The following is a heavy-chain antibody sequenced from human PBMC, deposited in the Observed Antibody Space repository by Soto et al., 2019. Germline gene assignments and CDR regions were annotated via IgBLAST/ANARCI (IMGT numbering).Heavy chain of an antibody. J-gene: IGHJ5*02. V-gene: IGHV3-30-3*02. CDR3: ATDIHATWLLNS. D-gene: IGHD2-2*02. CDR1: GFGFGGKT. CDR2: IAPDGSQI. Sequence: PGGSLRLSCAASGFGFGGKTVYWVRQAPGRGLEWVALIAPDGSQIYYADSVKGRFTISRDNSKNTLYLQMDNLRAEDTSLYLCATDIHATWLLNSWGQGTLVTVSS.